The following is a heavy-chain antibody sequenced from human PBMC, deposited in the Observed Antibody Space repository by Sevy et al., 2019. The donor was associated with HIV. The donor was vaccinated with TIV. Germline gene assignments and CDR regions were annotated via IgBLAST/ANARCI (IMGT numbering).Heavy chain of an antibody. CDR3: ARLELSGSGWYGNGMDV. CDR2: ISTYNGNT. D-gene: IGHD6-19*01. J-gene: IGHJ6*02. V-gene: IGHV1-18*01. CDR1: GYTFSSYG. Sequence: ASVKVSCKASGYTFSSYGISWVRQAPGQGLEWMGWISTYNGNTNYAQKLQGRVTMTTDTSTSTAYMELRSLRSDDTAVDYCARLELSGSGWYGNGMDVWGQGTTVTVSS.